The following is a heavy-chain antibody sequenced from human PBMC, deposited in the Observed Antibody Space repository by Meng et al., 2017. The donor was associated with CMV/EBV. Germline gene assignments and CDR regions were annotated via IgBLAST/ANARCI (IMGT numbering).Heavy chain of an antibody. CDR1: GYTFTSYD. D-gene: IGHD2-2*01. CDR3: ARGLERGPYCSSTSCYETWFDP. Sequence: ASVKVSCKASGYTFTSYDINWVRQATGQGLEWMGWMNPNSGNTGYAQKFQGRVTITRNTSISTAYMELSSLRSEDTAVYYCARGLERGPYCSSTSCYETWFDPWGQGTLVTVSS. V-gene: IGHV1-8*03. J-gene: IGHJ5*02. CDR2: MNPNSGNT.